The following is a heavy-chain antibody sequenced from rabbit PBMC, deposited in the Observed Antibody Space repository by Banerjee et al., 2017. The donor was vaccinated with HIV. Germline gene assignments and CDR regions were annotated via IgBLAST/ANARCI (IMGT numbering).Heavy chain of an antibody. J-gene: IGHJ4*01. V-gene: IGHV1S45*01. D-gene: IGHD7-1*01. Sequence: EESGGDLVKPEGSLTLTCTASGFYLSSRYWICWVRQAPGKGLEWIACIATGSGTINYASWAKGRFTISKTSSTTVTLQMTSLTAADTATYFCAREGYGDGTGDYDLWGQGTLVTVS. CDR2: IATGSGTI. CDR3: AREGYGDGTGDYDL. CDR1: GFYLSSRYW.